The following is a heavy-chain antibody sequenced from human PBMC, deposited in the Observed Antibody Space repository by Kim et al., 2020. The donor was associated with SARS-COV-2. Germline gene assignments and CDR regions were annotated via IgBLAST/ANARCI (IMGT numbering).Heavy chain of an antibody. V-gene: IGHV3-23*01. D-gene: IGHD3-10*02. J-gene: IGHJ4*02. Sequence: AGSVRGRFTISGDNYQNTLYLQMDSLRIEDTAVYYCAKDLLYVPARGYFDSWGQGVLVTVSS. CDR3: AKDLLYVPARGYFDS.